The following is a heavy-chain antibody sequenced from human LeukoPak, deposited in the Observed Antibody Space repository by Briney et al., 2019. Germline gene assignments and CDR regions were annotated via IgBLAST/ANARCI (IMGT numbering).Heavy chain of an antibody. D-gene: IGHD2-2*01. V-gene: IGHV3-74*01. CDR1: GFTFSSYW. CDR2: INTDGSST. CDR3: ARRKYCSSASCETAFDI. J-gene: IGHJ3*02. Sequence: GGSLRLSCAASGFTFSSYWMHWVRQAPGKGLVWVSRINTDGSSTSYADSVKGRFTISRDNAKNTLYLQMNSLRAEDTAVYYCARRKYCSSASCETAFDIWGQGTMVTVSS.